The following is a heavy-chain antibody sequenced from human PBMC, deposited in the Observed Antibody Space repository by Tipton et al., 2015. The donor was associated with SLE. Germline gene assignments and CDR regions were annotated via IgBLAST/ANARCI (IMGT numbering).Heavy chain of an antibody. J-gene: IGHJ5*01. CDR3: AKLYCSSVSCYQKLFDC. V-gene: IGHV4-39*01. D-gene: IGHD2-2*01. CDR2: VHYSGST. Sequence: LRLSCSVSGGSISSSSYYWGWIRQPPGMGLEWIGNVHYSGSTYYSPSLESRVTISVDTSKNEFSLKLNSVTATDTAIYYCAKLYCSSVSCYQKLFDCWGHGTLVTVSA. CDR1: GGSISSSSYY.